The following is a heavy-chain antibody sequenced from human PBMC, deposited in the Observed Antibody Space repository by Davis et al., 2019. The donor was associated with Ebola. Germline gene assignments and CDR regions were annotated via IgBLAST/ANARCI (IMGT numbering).Heavy chain of an antibody. D-gene: IGHD4-17*01. Sequence: SETLSLTCTVSGGSIGSGGYYWTWIRQHPGKGLEWIGYIYSSGSTYYNPSLRSRVSISVDTSKNQFSLKLSSVTAADTAVYYCARGNYGDYIVLYYYNMDVWGQGTTVTVSS. CDR1: GGSIGSGGYY. J-gene: IGHJ6*02. CDR2: IYSSGST. V-gene: IGHV4-31*03. CDR3: ARGNYGDYIVLYYYNMDV.